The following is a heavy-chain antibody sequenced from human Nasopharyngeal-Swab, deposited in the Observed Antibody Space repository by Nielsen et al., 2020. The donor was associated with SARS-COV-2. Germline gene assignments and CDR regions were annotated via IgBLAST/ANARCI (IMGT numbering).Heavy chain of an antibody. CDR3: ARGVPAAMGSALVF. CDR2: ISHDGSEE. CDR1: GFTFSTFW. J-gene: IGHJ3*01. Sequence: GESLKISCAASGFTFSTFWMTWVRQAPGKGPEWVAHISHDGSEENYADSVKGRFTVSRDNAKNSVYLQMSSLRAEDTALYYCARGVPAAMGSALVFWGQGTTVTVS. D-gene: IGHD2-2*01. V-gene: IGHV3-7*03.